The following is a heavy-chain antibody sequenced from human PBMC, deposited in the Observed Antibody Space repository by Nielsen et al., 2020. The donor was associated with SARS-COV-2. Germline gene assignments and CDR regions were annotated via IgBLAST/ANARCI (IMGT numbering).Heavy chain of an antibody. CDR3: ARGNGWGSYFDY. CDR2: ITASGDYT. Sequence: GESLKISCAASGFTFSRHAMNWVRQAPGKGLEWVSTITASGDYTYYADSVKGRFTISRDNSKNTLYLQINSLRAEDTAVYYCARGNGWGSYFDYWGQGTLVTVSS. CDR1: GFTFSRHA. J-gene: IGHJ4*02. V-gene: IGHV3-23*01. D-gene: IGHD7-27*01.